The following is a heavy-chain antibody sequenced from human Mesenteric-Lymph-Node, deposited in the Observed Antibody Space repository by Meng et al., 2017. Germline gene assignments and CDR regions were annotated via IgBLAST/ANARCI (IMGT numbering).Heavy chain of an antibody. D-gene: IGHD3-22*01. V-gene: IGHV4-34*01. CDR1: GGSFSGYW. J-gene: IGHJ4*02. CDR3: ARVEYRGNLQDSNGLAL. Sequence: QVQLQLWGAGLLKPSETLSLTCTIYGGSFSGYWWSWIRQAPGKRLEWIGEIDHGGTTNYNPSLKSRVTISGDMSKNRFSLRMSSVTAADTAVYYCARVEYRGNLQDSNGLALWGQGALVTVSS. CDR2: IDHGGTT.